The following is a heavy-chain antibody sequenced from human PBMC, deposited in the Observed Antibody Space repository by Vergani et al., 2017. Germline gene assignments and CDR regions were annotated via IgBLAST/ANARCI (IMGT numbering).Heavy chain of an antibody. Sequence: QVQLVESGGGLVKPGGSLRLSCAASGFTFSDYYMSWIRQAPGKGLEWVSYISSSSTYTNYADSVKGRFTISRDNAKNSLYLQMNSLRAEDTAVYYCARDQPPWGDHGMDVWGQGTTVTGSS. J-gene: IGHJ6*02. D-gene: IGHD3-16*01. V-gene: IGHV3-11*05. CDR1: GFTFSDYY. CDR2: ISSSSTYT. CDR3: ARDQPPWGDHGMDV.